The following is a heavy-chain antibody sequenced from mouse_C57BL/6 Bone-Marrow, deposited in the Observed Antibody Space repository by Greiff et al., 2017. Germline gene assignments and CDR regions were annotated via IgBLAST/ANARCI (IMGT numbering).Heavy chain of an antibody. CDR1: GFNIKDDY. CDR3: TTNGYYGAMYY. J-gene: IGHJ4*01. V-gene: IGHV14-4*01. CDR2: IDPENGDT. D-gene: IGHD2-3*01. Sequence: EVKLVESGAELVRPGASVKLSCTASGFNIKDDYMHWVKPRPEQGLEWIGWIDPENGDTEYASKFQGKATITADTSSNTAYLQLSSLTSEDTAVYVCTTNGYYGAMYYWGQGTSVTVSS.